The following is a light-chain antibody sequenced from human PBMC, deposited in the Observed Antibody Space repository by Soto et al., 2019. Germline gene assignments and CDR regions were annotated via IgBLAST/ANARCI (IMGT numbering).Light chain of an antibody. Sequence: EIVMTQSPASLSVSPGERATLSCRASRSISKNLAWYQQKPGQSPRFLIYDASTRATGIPARFSGSGSGTDFTLTISRLEPEDFAVYFCQVYGSSSKTFGQGTRVEIK. CDR1: RSISKN. J-gene: IGKJ1*01. CDR3: QVYGSSSKT. CDR2: DAS. V-gene: IGKV3-15*01.